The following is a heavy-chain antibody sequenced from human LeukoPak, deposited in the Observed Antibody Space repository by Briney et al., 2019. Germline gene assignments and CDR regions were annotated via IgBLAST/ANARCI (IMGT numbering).Heavy chain of an antibody. CDR1: GFTFGDYG. CDR2: ISGSGGST. Sequence: GGSLRLSCTTSGFTFGDYGLIWVRQAPGKGLEWVSGISGSGGSTYVADSVKGRFTVSRDNSKNTLYLQMNSLRADDTAVYYCAKDRPTVYSSSWLHFLDSWGQGTLVTVSS. V-gene: IGHV3-23*01. D-gene: IGHD6-13*01. CDR3: AKDRPTVYSSSWLHFLDS. J-gene: IGHJ4*02.